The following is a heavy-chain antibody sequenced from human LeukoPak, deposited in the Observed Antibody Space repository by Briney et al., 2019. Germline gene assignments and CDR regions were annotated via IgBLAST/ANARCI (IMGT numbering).Heavy chain of an antibody. CDR1: GFSFKLYY. Sequence: PGGSLRLSCGVSGFSFKLYYMSWVRQAPGKGLEWVSAITGSGGRTYYADSVKGRFTISRDNSKNTLYLQMNSLRAEDTAIYYCAKEYTGTFSPFPSYFDNWGQGTLVTVSS. D-gene: IGHD1-26*01. CDR2: ITGSGGRT. V-gene: IGHV3-23*01. J-gene: IGHJ4*02. CDR3: AKEYTGTFSPFPSYFDN.